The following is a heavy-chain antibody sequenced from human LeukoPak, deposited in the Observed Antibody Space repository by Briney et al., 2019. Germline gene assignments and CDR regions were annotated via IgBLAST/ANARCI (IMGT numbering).Heavy chain of an antibody. CDR3: AKDLPSHDFWSGSMY. J-gene: IGHJ4*02. Sequence: GGSLRLSCAASGFTFSSYGMHWVRQAPGKGLEWVAFIRYDGSNKYYAEYVKGRFTISRDNSKNTLYLQTNSLRAEDTAVYYCAKDLPSHDFWSGSMYWGQGTLVTVSS. CDR2: IRYDGSNK. CDR1: GFTFSSYG. D-gene: IGHD3-3*01. V-gene: IGHV3-30*02.